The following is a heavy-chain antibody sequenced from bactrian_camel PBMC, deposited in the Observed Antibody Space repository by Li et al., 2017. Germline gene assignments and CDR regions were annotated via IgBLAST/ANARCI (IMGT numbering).Heavy chain of an antibody. CDR3: AMGMTPRSCQGAPYDDYNY. CDR2: IYTRGGMT. Sequence: DVQLVESGGGSVQAGGSLRLSCQASGYSHSSYCMGWVRQAPGKERERVARIYTRGGMTLYDVSVKGRFTITQENGKNTVDLQMSSLIPEDTAMYYCAMGMTPRSCQGAPYDDYNYYGQGTQVTVS. V-gene: IGHV3S40*01. J-gene: IGHJ4*01. D-gene: IGHD3*01. CDR1: GYSHSSYC.